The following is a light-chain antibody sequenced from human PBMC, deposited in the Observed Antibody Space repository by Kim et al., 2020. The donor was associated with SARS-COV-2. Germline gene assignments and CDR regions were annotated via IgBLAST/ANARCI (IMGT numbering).Light chain of an antibody. CDR3: ETWDSNTRV. Sequence: QLVLTQSSSASASLGSSVKLTCTLSSGHSSYIIAWHQQQPGKAPRYLMKLEGSGSYNKGSGVPDRFSGSSSGADRYLTISNLQSEDEADYYCETWDSNTRVFGGRTKLTVL. J-gene: IGLJ3*02. CDR2: LEGSGSY. V-gene: IGLV4-60*03. CDR1: SGHSSYI.